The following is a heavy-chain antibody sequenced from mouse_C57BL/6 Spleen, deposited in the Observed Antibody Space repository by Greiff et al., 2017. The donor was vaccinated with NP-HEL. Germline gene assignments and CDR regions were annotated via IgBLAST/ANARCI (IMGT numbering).Heavy chain of an antibody. CDR3: AREETYYYGSSPMDY. D-gene: IGHD1-1*01. V-gene: IGHV1-82*01. Sequence: VQLQQSGPELVKPGASVKISCKASGYAFSSSWMNWVKQRPGKGLEWIGRIYPGDGDTNYNGKFKGKATLTADKSSSTAYMQLSRLTSEDSAVYFCAREETYYYGSSPMDYWGQGTSGTVSS. CDR2: IYPGDGDT. CDR1: GYAFSSSW. J-gene: IGHJ4*01.